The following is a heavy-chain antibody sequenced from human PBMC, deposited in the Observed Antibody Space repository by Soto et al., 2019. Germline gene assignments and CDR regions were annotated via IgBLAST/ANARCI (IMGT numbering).Heavy chain of an antibody. Sequence: QVQLQESGPGLVKPSQTLSLTCTVSGGSISSGGYYWSWSRQHPGKGLEWIGYIDYSGSTYYNPYLKSRVTISVDTSKNQFSLKLSSVPAADTAVYYCARDGHSSGYYLCDYWGQGTLVTVSS. D-gene: IGHD3-22*01. V-gene: IGHV4-31*03. CDR2: IDYSGST. CDR3: ARDGHSSGYYLCDY. J-gene: IGHJ4*02. CDR1: GGSISSGGYY.